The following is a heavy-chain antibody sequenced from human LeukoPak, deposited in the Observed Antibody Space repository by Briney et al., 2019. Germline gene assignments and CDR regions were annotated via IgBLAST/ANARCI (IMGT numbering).Heavy chain of an antibody. CDR2: IYSGST. J-gene: IGHJ4*02. CDR3: ARDRSYGYFDY. Sequence: GTLSRTSYDSGGAGSSGRSCWSSIQQHQGKGLEWIGFIYSGSTNYNPSLKSRVTISLDTSKNQFSLKLNSVTAADTAVYYCARDRSYGYFDYWGQGTLVTVSS. D-gene: IGHD5-18*01. CDR1: GGAGSSGRSC. V-gene: IGHV4-61*01.